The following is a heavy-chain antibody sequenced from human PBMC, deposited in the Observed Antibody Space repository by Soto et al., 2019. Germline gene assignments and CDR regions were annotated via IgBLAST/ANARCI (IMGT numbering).Heavy chain of an antibody. J-gene: IGHJ5*01. CDR2: ISSNSFYI. Sequence: EVQLVESGGGLVKPGGSLRLSCAASGFMFSSYTMNWVRQAPGKGLEWVSSISSNSFYIHYSDSVMGRFTISRDNAKDSLYLEMNSLRAEDTALYYCARGKVTARGNWFDSWGQGTLVTVSS. CDR1: GFMFSSYT. CDR3: ARGKVTARGNWFDS. V-gene: IGHV3-21*01. D-gene: IGHD6-6*01.